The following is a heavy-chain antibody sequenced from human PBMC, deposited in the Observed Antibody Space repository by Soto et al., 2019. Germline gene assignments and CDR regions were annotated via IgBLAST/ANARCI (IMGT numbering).Heavy chain of an antibody. CDR3: ARDRYYDDSGLYYESAD. CDR2: IPPRLGLT. CDR1: GGTFGNYG. D-gene: IGHD3-22*01. Sequence: ASVKVSCKASGGTFGNYGISWVRQAPGQGLEWMGGIPPRLGLTKSAQRFQGRVTFTADESTNTAYMELSSLRSEDTAVFYCARDRYYDDSGLYYESADWGQGTLVTVSS. V-gene: IGHV1-69*10. J-gene: IGHJ4*02.